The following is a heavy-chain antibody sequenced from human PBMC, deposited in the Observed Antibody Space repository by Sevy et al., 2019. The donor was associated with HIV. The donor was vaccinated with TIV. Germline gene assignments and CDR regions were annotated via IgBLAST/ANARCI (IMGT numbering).Heavy chain of an antibody. V-gene: IGHV3-73*01. J-gene: IGHJ5*02. CDR2: IRSKANSYAT. D-gene: IGHD3-10*01. CDR3: LVEGSGSSGWFDP. Sequence: GGSLRLSCAASGFTFSGSAMHWVRQASGKGQEWVGRIRSKANSYATAYAASVKGRFTISRDDSKNTAYLQMNSLKTEDTAVYYCLVEGSGSSGWFDPWGQGTLVTVSS. CDR1: GFTFSGSA.